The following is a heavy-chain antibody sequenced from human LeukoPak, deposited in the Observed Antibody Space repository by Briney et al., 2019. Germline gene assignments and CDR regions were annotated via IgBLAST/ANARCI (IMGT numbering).Heavy chain of an antibody. Sequence: SETLSLTCAVSGGSISSSSYYWGWIRQPPGKGLEWIGSIYYSGSTYYNPSLKSRVTISVDTSKNQFSLKLSSVTAADTAVYYCARMGRYYDILTGYYPEYFGYWGQGTLVTVSS. CDR2: IYYSGST. J-gene: IGHJ4*02. CDR3: ARMGRYYDILTGYYPEYFGY. D-gene: IGHD3-9*01. V-gene: IGHV4-39*01. CDR1: GGSISSSSYY.